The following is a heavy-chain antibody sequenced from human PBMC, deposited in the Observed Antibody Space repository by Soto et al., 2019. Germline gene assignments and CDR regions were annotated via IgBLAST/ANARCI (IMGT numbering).Heavy chain of an antibody. V-gene: IGHV3-33*01. D-gene: IGHD2-2*01. CDR3: ARASGYCSSTSCVAGLDY. CDR2: IWYDGSNK. CDR1: GFTFSSYG. J-gene: IGHJ4*02. Sequence: GGSLRLSCAASGFTFSSYGMHWVRQAPGKGLEWVAVIWYDGSNKYYADSVKGRFTISRDNSKNTLYLQMNSLRAEDTAVYYCARASGYCSSTSCVAGLDYWGQGTLVTVSS.